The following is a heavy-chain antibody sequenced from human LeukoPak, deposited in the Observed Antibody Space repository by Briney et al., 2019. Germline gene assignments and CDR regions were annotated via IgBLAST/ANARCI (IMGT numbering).Heavy chain of an antibody. CDR3: ASVPRYGDSFLDC. D-gene: IGHD4-17*01. J-gene: IGHJ4*02. CDR2: ISASGEST. CDR1: GFTFSRYA. V-gene: IGHV3-23*01. Sequence: GGSLRLSCAASGFTFSRYAMSWVRQAPGKGLEWVSGISASGESTYYADSVKGRLTISRDNSKNTLYLLMNSLRAEDTAVYFCASVPRYGDSFLDCWGQGTLVTVSS.